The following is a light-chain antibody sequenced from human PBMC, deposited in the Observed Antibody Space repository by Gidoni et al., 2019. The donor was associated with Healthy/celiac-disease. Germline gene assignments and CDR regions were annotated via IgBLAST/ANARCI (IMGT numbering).Light chain of an antibody. J-gene: IGKJ1*01. V-gene: IGKV1-5*03. CDR2: KAS. CDR3: QQYNSRT. CDR1: QSISSW. Sequence: IQMPQSPSTLSASVGDRVTITCRASQSISSWLAWYQQKPGKAPKLLIYKASSLESGVPSRFSGSGSGTEFTLTISSLQPDDFATYYCQQYNSRTFGQGTKVEIK.